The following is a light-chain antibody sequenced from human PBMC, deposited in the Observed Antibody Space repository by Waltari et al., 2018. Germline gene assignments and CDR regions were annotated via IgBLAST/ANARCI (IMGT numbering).Light chain of an antibody. Sequence: DIQMTQSPSSVSASVGDTVTITCRASQSISAWLAWYQQNPGKAPKLLIYAAFNLQSGVPSRFSGSRSGTDFSLTISSLQPEDFATYYCQQCNTLPFAFGGGTTVEIK. CDR1: QSISAW. J-gene: IGKJ4*01. CDR3: QQCNTLPFA. V-gene: IGKV1D-12*01. CDR2: AAF.